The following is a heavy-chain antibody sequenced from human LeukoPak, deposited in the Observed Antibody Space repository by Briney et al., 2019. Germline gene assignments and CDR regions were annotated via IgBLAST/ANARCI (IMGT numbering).Heavy chain of an antibody. D-gene: IGHD3-10*01. V-gene: IGHV3-74*01. CDR1: GFSFSSYW. CDR2: INADGSSS. Sequence: GESLTLSCAASGFSFSSYWMHWVRQAPGKGLLWVAVINADGSSSTYGDSVKGRFTISRDNAKNALYLQMDSLRDEDTAVYYCVREVRAHRPAEYWGQGALVTVSS. CDR3: VREVRAHRPAEY. J-gene: IGHJ4*02.